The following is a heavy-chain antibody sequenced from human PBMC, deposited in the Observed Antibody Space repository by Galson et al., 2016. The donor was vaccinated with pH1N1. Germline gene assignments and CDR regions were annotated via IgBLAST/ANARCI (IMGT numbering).Heavy chain of an antibody. CDR3: AKDKAGDLEH. D-gene: IGHD7-27*01. CDR1: GFNFHEYA. V-gene: IGHV3-9*01. Sequence: SLRLSCAASGFNFHEYAFHWVRQAPGKGLERVSGVLSDSTTVGYADSVMGRFTISKDNTKNSLFLQMNSLRPEDTALYYCAKDKAGDLEHWGQGILVTVSS. J-gene: IGHJ1*01. CDR2: VLSDSTTV.